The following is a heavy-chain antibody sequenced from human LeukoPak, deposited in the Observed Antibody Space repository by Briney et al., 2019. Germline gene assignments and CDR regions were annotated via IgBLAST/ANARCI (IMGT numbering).Heavy chain of an antibody. D-gene: IGHD6-19*01. CDR2: ISGGGDKT. CDR3: AKDLALAGTGGGFDV. V-gene: IGHV3-23*01. Sequence: GGSLRLSCAASGFTFTTYAINWVRQAPGKGLEWVSGISGGGDKTYYADSVNGRFTISRDNSKNSVSLQMSSLRAEDTALYYCAKDLALAGTGGGFDVWGQGTRVAVSS. J-gene: IGHJ3*01. CDR1: GFTFTTYA.